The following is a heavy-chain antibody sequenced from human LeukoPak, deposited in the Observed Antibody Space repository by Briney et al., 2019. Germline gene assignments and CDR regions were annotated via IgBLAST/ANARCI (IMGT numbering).Heavy chain of an antibody. CDR2: ISNNGGYT. CDR1: GFTFSSSA. V-gene: IGHV3-23*01. Sequence: GGSLRLSCAASGFTFSSSAMSWVRQAPGKGLEWVSAISNNGGYTYYADSVKGRFTISRDNAKNTLYLQMNSLRAEDTAVYYCARDGYGSGSSPNNWFDPWGQGTLVTVSS. CDR3: ARDGYGSGSSPNNWFDP. D-gene: IGHD3-10*01. J-gene: IGHJ5*02.